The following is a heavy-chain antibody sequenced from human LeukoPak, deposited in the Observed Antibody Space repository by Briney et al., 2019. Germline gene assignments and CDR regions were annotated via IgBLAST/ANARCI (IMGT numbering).Heavy chain of an antibody. CDR3: AKDSGLRYFDWFTYYYYGMDV. Sequence: GGSLRLSCAASGFTFNSFDFTWVRQAPGRGLEWVSAINVRGDATFYAESVRGRFTISRDNSKNTMYMQMKRLGGEDTALYYCAKDSGLRYFDWFTYYYYGMDVWGQGTTVTVSS. CDR2: INVRGDAT. CDR1: GFTFNSFD. V-gene: IGHV3-23*01. D-gene: IGHD3-9*01. J-gene: IGHJ6*02.